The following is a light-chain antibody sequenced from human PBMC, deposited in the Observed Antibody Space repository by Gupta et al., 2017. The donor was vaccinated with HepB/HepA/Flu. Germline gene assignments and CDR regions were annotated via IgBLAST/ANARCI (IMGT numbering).Light chain of an antibody. J-gene: IGKJ4*01. V-gene: IGKV1-39*01. Sequence: IHMTHSPSSLPASVVDRVTTTCRASKSISSYVNWYQQKPGKAPKLLIYDEASLQSGVTSRFSGSGSGTDFTLNISSLQPEDFATYYCQQSYSTPLNFGGGTKVEIK. CDR1: KSISSY. CDR2: DEA. CDR3: QQSYSTPLN.